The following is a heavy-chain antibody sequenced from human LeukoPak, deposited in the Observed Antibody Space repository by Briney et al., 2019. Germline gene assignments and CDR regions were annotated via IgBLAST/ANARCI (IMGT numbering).Heavy chain of an antibody. CDR1: GGSFSGYY. CDR3: ARGPTVTTPLGP. CDR2: INHSGST. V-gene: IGHV4-34*01. Sequence: PSETLSLTCAVYGGSFSGYYWSWIRQPPGKGLEWIGEINHSGSTNYNPSLKSRVTISVDTSKNQFSLKLSSVTAADTAVYYCARGPTVTTPLGPWGQGTLVTVSS. D-gene: IGHD4-17*01. J-gene: IGHJ5*02.